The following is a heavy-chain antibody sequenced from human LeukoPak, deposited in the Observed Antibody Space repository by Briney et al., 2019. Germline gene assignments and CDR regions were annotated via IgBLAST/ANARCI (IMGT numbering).Heavy chain of an antibody. CDR1: GFTFSSYA. V-gene: IGHV3-30-3*01. Sequence: GGSLRLSCAASGFTFSSYAMRWVRQAPGKGLEWVAVISYDGSNKYYADSVKGRFTISRDNSKNTLYLQMNSLRAEDTAVYYCARVGLAAAGIDYWGQGTLVTVSS. D-gene: IGHD6-13*01. CDR2: ISYDGSNK. CDR3: ARVGLAAAGIDY. J-gene: IGHJ4*02.